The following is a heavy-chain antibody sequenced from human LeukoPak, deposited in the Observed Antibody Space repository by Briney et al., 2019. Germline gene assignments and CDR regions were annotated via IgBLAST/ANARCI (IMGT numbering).Heavy chain of an antibody. CDR3: AREALEYYDSSGYYPFDY. V-gene: IGHV3-21*01. J-gene: IGHJ4*02. Sequence: GGSLGLSCAASGFTFSSYSMNWVRQAPGKGLEWVSSISSSSSYIYYADSVKGRFTISRDNAKNSLYLQMNSLRAEDTAVYYCAREALEYYDSSGYYPFDYWGQGTLVTVSS. CDR1: GFTFSSYS. D-gene: IGHD3-22*01. CDR2: ISSSSSYI.